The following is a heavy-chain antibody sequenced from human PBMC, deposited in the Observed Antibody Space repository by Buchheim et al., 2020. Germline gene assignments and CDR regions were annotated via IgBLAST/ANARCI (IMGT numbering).Heavy chain of an antibody. CDR1: GFSITSHG. CDR2: IWYDGSKQ. J-gene: IGHJ4*02. Sequence: QVQMVESGGGVVQPGRSLRLSCVASGFSITSHGMHWVRQAPGKGLEWVADIWYDGSKQYYSDSVRGRFTVSRATSKNTWYLQMDSLRAEDTAVYFCARDVSFGGLDYWGQGTL. V-gene: IGHV3-33*01. CDR3: ARDVSFGGLDY. D-gene: IGHD3-16*01.